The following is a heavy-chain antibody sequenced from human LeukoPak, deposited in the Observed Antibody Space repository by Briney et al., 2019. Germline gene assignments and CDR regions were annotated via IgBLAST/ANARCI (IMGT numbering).Heavy chain of an antibody. Sequence: SETLSLTCTVSGGSISSYYWNWIRQPPGKGLEWIGSIYYSGTTHYNPSLKSRVTIAVDTSKNQFSLKLISVTAADTAVYYCARDGRIQLWPIDYWGQGTLVTVSS. D-gene: IGHD5-18*01. CDR3: ARDGRIQLWPIDY. V-gene: IGHV4-39*07. J-gene: IGHJ4*02. CDR2: IYYSGTT. CDR1: GGSISSYY.